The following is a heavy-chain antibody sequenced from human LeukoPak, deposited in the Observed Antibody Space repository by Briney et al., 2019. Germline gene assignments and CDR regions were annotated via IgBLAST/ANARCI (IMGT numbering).Heavy chain of an antibody. CDR2: ISWDGTP. Sequence: PGGSLRLSCAASGFTFEDYTVHWVRQAPGKTLEWVSLISWDGTPYYRDSVKGRFSISRDNSKNSLYLQMDTLRSEDTAFYYCVKDLSYESSGYVFDYWGQGTLVTVSS. V-gene: IGHV3-43*01. D-gene: IGHD3-22*01. J-gene: IGHJ4*02. CDR1: GFTFEDYT. CDR3: VKDLSYESSGYVFDY.